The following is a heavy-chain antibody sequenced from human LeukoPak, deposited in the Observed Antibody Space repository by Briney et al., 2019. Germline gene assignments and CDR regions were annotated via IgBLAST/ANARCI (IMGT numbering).Heavy chain of an antibody. CDR3: ARDGCSNTSCYTRGHV. CDR1: GLTSSYYW. J-gene: IGHJ6*03. Sequence: GGSLRLSCAASGLTSSYYWMSWVRQAPGEGLEWVANIKEDGSEKYYVDSVKGRFTISRDNAKNSLYLQMNSLRAEDTAVYYCARDGCSNTSCYTRGHVWGKGITVTVSS. D-gene: IGHD2-2*01. CDR2: IKEDGSEK. V-gene: IGHV3-7*01.